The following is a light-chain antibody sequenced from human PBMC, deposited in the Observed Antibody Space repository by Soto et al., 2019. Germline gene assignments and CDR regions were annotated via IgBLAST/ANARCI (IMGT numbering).Light chain of an antibody. J-gene: IGKJ1*01. V-gene: IGKV3-15*01. CDR2: DTS. CDR3: QQYNNWPRT. CDR1: QSVSIH. Sequence: ETVMTQSPGTLSVSLWERATLSCRASQSVSIHLAWYQQKPGQAPRLLIYDTSTRATGIPARFSGSGSGTEFTLTISSLQSEDFAVYYCQQYNNWPRTFGQGTKVDI.